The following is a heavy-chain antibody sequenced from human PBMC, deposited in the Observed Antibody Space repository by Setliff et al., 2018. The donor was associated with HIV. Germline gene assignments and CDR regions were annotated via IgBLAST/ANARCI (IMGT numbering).Heavy chain of an antibody. Sequence: SETLSLTCAVSGYSISSGYYWGWIRQPPGKGLEWIGSIYHSGSTYDSPSLKSRVTISVDTSKNQFSLKLSSVTAADTAIYYCAREAVSDSSGYYYIPDYWGQGTLVTVSS. J-gene: IGHJ4*02. D-gene: IGHD3-22*01. V-gene: IGHV4-38-2*02. CDR3: AREAVSDSSGYYYIPDY. CDR2: IYHSGST. CDR1: GYSISSGYY.